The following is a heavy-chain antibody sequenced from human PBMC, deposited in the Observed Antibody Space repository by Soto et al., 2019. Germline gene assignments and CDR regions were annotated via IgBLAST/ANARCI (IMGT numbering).Heavy chain of an antibody. D-gene: IGHD1-26*01. CDR3: AEGHGAFDY. CDR1: GFTFSSYA. CDR2: ISGGGGST. Sequence: GGSLRLSCAASGFTFSSYAMSWVRQAPGKGLEWVSAISGGGGSTFYADSVKGRFTISRDNSKNTLYLQMNSLRAEDTAVYYCAEGHGAFDYWGQGTLVTVSS. J-gene: IGHJ4*02. V-gene: IGHV3-23*01.